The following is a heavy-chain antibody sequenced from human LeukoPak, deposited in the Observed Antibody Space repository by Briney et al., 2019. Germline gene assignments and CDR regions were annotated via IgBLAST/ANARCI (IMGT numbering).Heavy chain of an antibody. CDR2: IYPGDSDT. V-gene: IGHV5-51*01. CDR1: GYSFTNYW. CDR3: ARRMVGATHYFDY. D-gene: IGHD1-26*01. J-gene: IGHJ4*02. Sequence: GESLKISCKGSGYSFTNYWIGWVRQMPGKGLEWMGIIYPGDSDTRYSPSFQGQVTISADKSISTAYLHWSSLKASDTAMHYCARRMVGATHYFDYWGQGTLVTVSS.